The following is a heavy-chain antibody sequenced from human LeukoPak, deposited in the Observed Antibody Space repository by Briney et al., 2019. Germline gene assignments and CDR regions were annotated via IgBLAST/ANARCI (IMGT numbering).Heavy chain of an antibody. CDR1: GDSIRSGDSY. Sequence: SETLSLTCSVSGDSIRSGDSYGGWIRQNPWKGLEWIGSIYYAGSPHYNPSLNSRQVTMSVDTLKNQFSLKLTSVTAADTAVYYCARLPITKRAMDVWGQGTTVTVSS. CDR3: ARLPITKRAMDV. J-gene: IGHJ6*02. D-gene: IGHD3-3*01. V-gene: IGHV4-39*01. CDR2: IYYAGSP.